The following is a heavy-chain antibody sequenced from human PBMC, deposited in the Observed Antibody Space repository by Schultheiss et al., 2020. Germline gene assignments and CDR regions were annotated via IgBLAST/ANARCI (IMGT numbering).Heavy chain of an antibody. J-gene: IGHJ5*02. V-gene: IGHV4-34*01. Sequence: SATLSLTCAVYGGSFSGYYWSWIRQPPGKGLEWIGEINHSGSTNYNPSLKSRVTISVDTSKNQFSLKLSSVTAADTAVYYCARGLRYFPFDPWGQGTLVTVAS. CDR3: ARGLRYFPFDP. D-gene: IGHD3-9*01. CDR1: GGSFSGYY. CDR2: INHSGST.